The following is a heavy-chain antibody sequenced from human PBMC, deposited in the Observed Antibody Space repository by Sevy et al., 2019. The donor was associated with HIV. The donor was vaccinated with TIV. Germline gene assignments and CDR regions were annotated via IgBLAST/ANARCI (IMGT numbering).Heavy chain of an antibody. J-gene: IGHJ4*02. D-gene: IGHD3-22*01. Sequence: GGSLRLSCAASGFTFSSYWMTWVLQAPGKGLEWVANIKQDMSEKYYADSVNGRFTISRDNARHSLYLQMESLRAEDTAVYYCARAQQVTMLVVIGGLYFDFWGQGTLVTVSS. CDR1: GFTFSSYW. CDR2: IKQDMSEK. V-gene: IGHV3-7*01. CDR3: ARAQQVTMLVVIGGLYFDF.